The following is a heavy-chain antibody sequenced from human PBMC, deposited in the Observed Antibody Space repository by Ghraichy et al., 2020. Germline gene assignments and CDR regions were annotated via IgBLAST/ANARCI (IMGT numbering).Heavy chain of an antibody. J-gene: IGHJ4*02. CDR2: ISSSSSYI. Sequence: LSLTCAASGFTFSSYSMNWVRQAPGKGLEWVSSISSSSSYIYYADSVKGRFTISRDNAKNSLYLQMNSLRAEDTAVYYCARGGGYCSGGSCYDRATFDYWGQGTLVTVSS. CDR3: ARGGGYCSGGSCYDRATFDY. V-gene: IGHV3-21*01. CDR1: GFTFSSYS. D-gene: IGHD2-15*01.